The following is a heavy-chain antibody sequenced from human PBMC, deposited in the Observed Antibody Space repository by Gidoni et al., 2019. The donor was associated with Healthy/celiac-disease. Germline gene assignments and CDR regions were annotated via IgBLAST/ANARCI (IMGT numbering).Heavy chain of an antibody. CDR1: GYTFTGYY. Sequence: QVQLVQSGAEVKKPGASVKVSCTASGYTFTGYYMHWVRQAPGQGLEWMGWINPNSGCTNYAQKFQGWVTMTRDTSISTAYMELSRLRSDDTAVYYCARGATAGFIAVAAPFDPWGQGTLVTVSS. D-gene: IGHD6-19*01. J-gene: IGHJ5*02. V-gene: IGHV1-2*04. CDR2: INPNSGCT. CDR3: ARGATAGFIAVAAPFDP.